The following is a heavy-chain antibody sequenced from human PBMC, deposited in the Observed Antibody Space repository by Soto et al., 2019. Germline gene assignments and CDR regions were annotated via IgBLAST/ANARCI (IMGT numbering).Heavy chain of an antibody. CDR1: GGSISSSSYY. V-gene: IGHV4-39*07. CDR2: IYYSGST. D-gene: IGHD3-10*01. J-gene: IGHJ6*02. Sequence: PSETLSLTCTVSGGSISSSSYYWGWIRQPPGKGLEWIGSIYYSGSTYYNPSLKSRVTISVDTSKNQFSLKLSSVTAADTAMYYCARRGTMVRYYYYGMDVWGQGTTVTVSS. CDR3: ARRGTMVRYYYYGMDV.